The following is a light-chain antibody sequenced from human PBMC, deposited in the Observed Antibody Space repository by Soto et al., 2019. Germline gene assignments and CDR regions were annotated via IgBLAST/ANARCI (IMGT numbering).Light chain of an antibody. J-gene: IGKJ1*01. CDR2: RTS. Sequence: DIQMTQSPSTLSASVGDRVTITCRASQIISPWLAWYQQKPGKAPKLLIYRTSTSESGVPSRFSGSGSGTEFTLTISSLQPDDFATYYCQQYSTYSQTFGQGTKVEIK. V-gene: IGKV1-5*03. CDR3: QQYSTYSQT. CDR1: QIISPW.